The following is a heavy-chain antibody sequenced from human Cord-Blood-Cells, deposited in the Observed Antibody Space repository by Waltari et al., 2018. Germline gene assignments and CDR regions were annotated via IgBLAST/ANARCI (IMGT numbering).Heavy chain of an antibody. J-gene: IGHJ4*02. CDR1: GFTFSSHG. V-gene: IGHV3-33*01. Sequence: QVQLVASGGGVVQPGRSLRLSCAASGFTFSSHGMHWVRQAPGKGLEWVAVIWYDGSNKYYADSVKGRFTISRDNSKNTLYLQMNSLRAEETAVYYCARDGLGYWGQGTLVTVSS. CDR3: ARDGLGY. CDR2: IWYDGSNK.